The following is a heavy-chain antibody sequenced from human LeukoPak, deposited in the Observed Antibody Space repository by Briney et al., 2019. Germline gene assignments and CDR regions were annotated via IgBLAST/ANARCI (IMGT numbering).Heavy chain of an antibody. CDR1: GFTFSSYW. J-gene: IGHJ4*02. V-gene: IGHV3-74*01. CDR2: INSDGSST. Sequence: GGSLRLSCAASGFTFSSYWMHWLRQGPGKGLVWVSRINSDGSSTTYADSVKGRFTISRDNAKNTLYLQMNSLRAEDTAVYYCARTIAYCGGDCYSGFDYWGQGTLVTVSS. D-gene: IGHD2-21*01. CDR3: ARTIAYCGGDCYSGFDY.